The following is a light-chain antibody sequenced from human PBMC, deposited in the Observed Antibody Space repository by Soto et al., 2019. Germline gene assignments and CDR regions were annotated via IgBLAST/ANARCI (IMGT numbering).Light chain of an antibody. CDR2: DAS. CDR1: QDISNY. CDR3: QQYDTRPFT. Sequence: DIQMTQSPSSLSASVGDRATLTCQASQDISNYLNWYQQKPGKAPKLLIYDASNLETGIPSRFSGSGSGTDFTFTISSLQPEDIATYYCQQYDTRPFTFGGGTKVDIK. V-gene: IGKV1-33*01. J-gene: IGKJ4*02.